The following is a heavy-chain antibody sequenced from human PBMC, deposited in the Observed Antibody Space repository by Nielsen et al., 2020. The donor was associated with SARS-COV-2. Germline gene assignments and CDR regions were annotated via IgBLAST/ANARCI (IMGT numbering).Heavy chain of an antibody. J-gene: IGHJ5*02. V-gene: IGHV1-24*01. CDR2: FDPEDGET. CDR3: ATSTPLVRSAWFDP. CDR1: GYTLTELS. D-gene: IGHD3-3*01. Sequence: VKVSCKVSGYTLTELSMHWVRQAPGKGLEWMGGFDPEDGETIYAQKFQGRVTMTEDTSTDTAYTELSSLRSEDTAVYYCATSTPLVRSAWFDPWGQGTLVTVSS.